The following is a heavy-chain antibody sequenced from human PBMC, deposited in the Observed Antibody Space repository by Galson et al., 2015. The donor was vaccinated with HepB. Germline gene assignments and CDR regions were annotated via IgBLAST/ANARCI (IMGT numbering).Heavy chain of an antibody. J-gene: IGHJ4*02. CDR1: GYTFTSYD. Sequence: SVKVSCKASGYTFTSYDINWVRQATGQGLEWMGWMNPNSGNTGYAQKFQGRVTMTRNTSISTAYMELSSLRSEDTAVYYCARGRRGRYYDFWSGYDLDYWGQGTLVTVSS. D-gene: IGHD3-3*01. CDR2: MNPNSGNT. V-gene: IGHV1-8*01. CDR3: ARGRRGRYYDFWSGYDLDY.